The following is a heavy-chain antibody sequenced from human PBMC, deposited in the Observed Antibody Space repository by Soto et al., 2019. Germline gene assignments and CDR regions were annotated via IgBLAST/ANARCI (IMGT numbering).Heavy chain of an antibody. V-gene: IGHV4-31*03. CDR2: IYYTGSN. J-gene: IGHJ4*02. Sequence: QVQLQESGPGLVKPSQTLSLTCSVSGASISSGNYYWSWIRQHPGNGLEWIGYIYYTGSNYYNPSLRNRITISEDMSNNHFSLRLSSVTAADTAVYYCARGREEAGGPFDYWGQGTLVTVSS. CDR1: GASISSGNYY. D-gene: IGHD3-10*01. CDR3: ARGREEAGGPFDY.